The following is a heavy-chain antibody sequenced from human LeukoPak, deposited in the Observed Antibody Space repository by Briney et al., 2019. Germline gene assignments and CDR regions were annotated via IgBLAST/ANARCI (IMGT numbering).Heavy chain of an antibody. CDR2: IYTSGST. V-gene: IGHV4-61*02. J-gene: IGHJ6*03. CDR1: GGSISSGSYY. CDR3: ARVGSYGYWAYYYYMDV. Sequence: SETLSLTCTVSGGSISSGSYYWSWIRQPAGKGLEWIGRIYTSGSTNYNPSLKSRVTISVDTSKNQFSLKLSSVTAADTAVYYCARVGSYGYWAYYYYMDVWGKGTTVTVSS. D-gene: IGHD5-18*01.